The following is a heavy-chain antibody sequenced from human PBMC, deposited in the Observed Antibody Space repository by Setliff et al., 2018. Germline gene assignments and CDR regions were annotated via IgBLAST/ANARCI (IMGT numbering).Heavy chain of an antibody. CDR2: ISPHTGNS. CDR1: GYTFKNSA. CDR3: ARLVRYCTRTSCQRTSGAEL. J-gene: IGHJ4*02. V-gene: IGHV1-18*01. Sequence: GASVKVSCKASGYTFKNSAINWVRQAPGQGLEWMGWISPHTGNSYSAQRFQGRPTLTTDKSTSTAYMEVRSLTSDDTAIYYCARLVRYCTRTSCQRTSGAELWGQGTLVTVSS. D-gene: IGHD2-2*01.